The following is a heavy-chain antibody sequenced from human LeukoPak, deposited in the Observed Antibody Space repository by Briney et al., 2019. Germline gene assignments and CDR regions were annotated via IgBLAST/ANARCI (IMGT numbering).Heavy chain of an antibody. CDR2: ISRSSSTI. D-gene: IGHD6-19*01. Sequence: GGSLRLSCAASGFTFSSYEMNWVRQAPGKGLEWVSYISRSSSTIYYADSVKGRFTISRDNAKNSLYLQMNSLRAEDTAVYYCARGGYSSGKFDYWGQGTLVTVSS. CDR1: GFTFSSYE. J-gene: IGHJ4*02. CDR3: ARGGYSSGKFDY. V-gene: IGHV3-48*01.